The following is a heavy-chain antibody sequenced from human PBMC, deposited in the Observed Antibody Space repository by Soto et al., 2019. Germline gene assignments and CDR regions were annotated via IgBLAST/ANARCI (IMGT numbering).Heavy chain of an antibody. CDR1: GFTFSSYW. V-gene: IGHV3-15*01. J-gene: IGHJ6*02. Sequence: GGSLRLSCAASGFTFSSYWMSWVRQAPGKGLEWVGRIKSKTDGGATEYAAPVKGRFTISRDDSKNTVYLQMNSLKTEDTAVYYCTRGSYQGNYYYYGMDVWGQGTTVTVSS. CDR2: IKSKTDGGAT. CDR3: TRGSYQGNYYYYGMDV. D-gene: IGHD1-26*01.